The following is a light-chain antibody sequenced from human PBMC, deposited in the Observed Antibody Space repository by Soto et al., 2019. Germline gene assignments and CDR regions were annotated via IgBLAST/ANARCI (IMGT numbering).Light chain of an antibody. V-gene: IGLV2-8*01. CDR3: SSYAGSNNLV. CDR1: SSDVGAYIY. Sequence: QSVLTQPPSASGSPGQSVTISCTGTSSDVGAYIYVSWYQQHPGKAPKLMIYEVSKRPSGVPDRFSGSKSGNTASLTVSGLQAEDEGDYYCSSYAGSNNLVFGGGTKLTVL. CDR2: EVS. J-gene: IGLJ2*01.